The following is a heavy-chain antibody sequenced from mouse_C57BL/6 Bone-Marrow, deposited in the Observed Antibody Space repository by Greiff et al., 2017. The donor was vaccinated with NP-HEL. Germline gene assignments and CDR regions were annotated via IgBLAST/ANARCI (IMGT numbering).Heavy chain of an antibody. D-gene: IGHD1-1*01. J-gene: IGHJ4*01. CDR1: GYTFTSYG. V-gene: IGHV1-81*01. CDR3: AIYRYYYGSSYDAMDY. Sequence: QVQLQQSGAELARPGASVKLSCKASGYTFTSYGISWVKQRTGQGLEWIGEFYPRSGNTYYNEKFKGKATLTADKSSSTAYMELRSLTSDDSAVDFCAIYRYYYGSSYDAMDYWGQGTAVTVSA. CDR2: FYPRSGNT.